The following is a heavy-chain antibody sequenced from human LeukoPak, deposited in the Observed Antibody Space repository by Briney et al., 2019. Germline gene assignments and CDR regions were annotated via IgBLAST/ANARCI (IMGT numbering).Heavy chain of an antibody. D-gene: IGHD1-1*01. Sequence: PGRSLRLSCAASGFTFDDYAMHWVRQAPGKGLEWVSTIRWNGNSIGSADSVKGRFTISRSNSNNSMYLQMNSLTAKDTALYYCEIDVGGNDSGAYYYGMDVWGQGTTFTV. J-gene: IGHJ6*02. CDR1: GFTFDDYA. CDR3: EIDVGGNDSGAYYYGMDV. V-gene: IGHV3-9*01. CDR2: IRWNGNSI.